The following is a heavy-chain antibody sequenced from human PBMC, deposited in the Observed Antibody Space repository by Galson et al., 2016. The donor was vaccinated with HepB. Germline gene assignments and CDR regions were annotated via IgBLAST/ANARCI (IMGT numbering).Heavy chain of an antibody. CDR3: ARDSVVQAVIGYYYYYNGLDV. Sequence: SETLSLTCTVSGGSVSTGSYYWNWIRQPPGKGLEWIGYIYYSGSINYNPSLKSRVTISVDTSKNQFSLKLSSVTAADTAVYYCARDSVVQAVIGYYYYYNGLDVWGQGTTVTVSS. J-gene: IGHJ6*02. CDR2: IYYSGSI. D-gene: IGHD2-2*01. CDR1: GGSVSTGSYY. V-gene: IGHV4-61*01.